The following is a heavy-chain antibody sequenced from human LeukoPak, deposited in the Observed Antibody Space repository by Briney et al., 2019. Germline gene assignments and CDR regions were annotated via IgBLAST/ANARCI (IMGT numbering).Heavy chain of an antibody. CDR1: GFTFSSYW. Sequence: GGSLRLSCAASGFTFSSYWMHWVRQAPGKGRVWVSRINSDGSSTSYADSVKGRFTISRDNAKNTLYLQMNSLRAEDTAVYYCARDPILGYCSSTSCSHNWSDPWGQGTLVTVSS. CDR3: ARDPILGYCSSTSCSHNWSDP. J-gene: IGHJ5*02. CDR2: INSDGSST. D-gene: IGHD2-2*01. V-gene: IGHV3-74*01.